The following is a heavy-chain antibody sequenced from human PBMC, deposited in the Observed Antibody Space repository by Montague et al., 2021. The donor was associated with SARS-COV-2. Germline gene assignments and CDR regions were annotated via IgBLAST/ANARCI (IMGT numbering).Heavy chain of an antibody. Sequence: SLRLSCAASGLTFSSYGMHWVRQAPGKGLEWVAIIWYDGSKNYYADSVKGRFTISRDNSKNTLYLQMNTQRAEDTAVYYCARDSSSGSDWYYYYGMDVWGQGTTVTVSS. CDR3: ARDSSSGSDWYYYYGMDV. J-gene: IGHJ6*02. CDR2: IWYDGSKN. D-gene: IGHD6-13*01. V-gene: IGHV3-33*01. CDR1: GLTFSSYG.